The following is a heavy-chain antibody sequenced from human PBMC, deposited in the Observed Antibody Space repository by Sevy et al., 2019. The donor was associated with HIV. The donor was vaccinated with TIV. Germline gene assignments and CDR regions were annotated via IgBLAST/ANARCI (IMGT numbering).Heavy chain of an antibody. Sequence: GESLKISCKGSGYDFSTYWIAWVRQMPGKCLELMGIIFPGDCDTRYSPSFQGQVTISADDSFRTSYMQWRSLKASDTAIYYCTRRGILLRGGDYFYYGLDVRGQGTTVTVSS. V-gene: IGHV5-51*01. CDR3: TRRGILLRGGDYFYYGLDV. J-gene: IGHJ6*02. D-gene: IGHD1-26*01. CDR2: IFPGDCDT. CDR1: GYDFSTYW.